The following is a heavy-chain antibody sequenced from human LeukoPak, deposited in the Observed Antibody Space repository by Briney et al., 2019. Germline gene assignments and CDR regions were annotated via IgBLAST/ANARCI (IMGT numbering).Heavy chain of an antibody. J-gene: IGHJ5*02. Sequence: ASVKVSCKTSGYSFTNYTMNWVRQAPGQGLEWMGWINTKTANPTYAQGFTGRFVFSLDTSVSTAYLQISSLKAEDTAVYYCARDYGDYRENYNWFDPWGQGTLVTVSS. CDR1: GYSFTNYT. CDR2: INTKTANP. D-gene: IGHD4-17*01. V-gene: IGHV7-4-1*02. CDR3: ARDYGDYRENYNWFDP.